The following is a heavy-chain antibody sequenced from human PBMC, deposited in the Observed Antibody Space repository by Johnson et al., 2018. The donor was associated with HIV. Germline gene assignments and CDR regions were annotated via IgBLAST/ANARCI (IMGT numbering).Heavy chain of an antibody. Sequence: QVQLVESGGGLVQPGGSLRLSCAGSGFTFSSYGMHWVRQAPGKGLEWVSFIRYDGSDKHYADSVKGRFTISRDNSKNTVYLQMNSLRAEDTAVYYCAREANAFDIWGQGTMVTVSS. J-gene: IGHJ3*02. CDR3: AREANAFDI. V-gene: IGHV3-30*02. CDR1: GFTFSSYG. CDR2: IRYDGSDK.